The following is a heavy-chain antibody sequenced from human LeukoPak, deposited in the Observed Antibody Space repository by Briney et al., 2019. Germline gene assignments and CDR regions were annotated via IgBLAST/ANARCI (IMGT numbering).Heavy chain of an antibody. J-gene: IGHJ4*02. D-gene: IGHD4-23*01. Sequence: SETLSLTCAVYGGSFSGYYWSWIRQPPGKGLEWIGEINHSGSTNYDPSLKSRVTISVDTSKTQFSLKLSSVTAADTAVYYCARPNYCGNSGWDYWGQGTLVTVSS. CDR2: INHSGST. CDR1: GGSFSGYY. CDR3: ARPNYCGNSGWDY. V-gene: IGHV4-34*01.